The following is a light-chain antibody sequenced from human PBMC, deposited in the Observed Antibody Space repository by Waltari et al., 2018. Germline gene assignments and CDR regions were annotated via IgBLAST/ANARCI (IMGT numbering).Light chain of an antibody. V-gene: IGLV3-1*01. CDR3: QAWDTSINV. J-gene: IGLJ6*01. CDR2: QDN. Sequence: SYELTQPPSVSVSPGQTASITCSGDKWGDKYACWYQQKPGQSPVLVIYQDNKRPSGIPERFSGSNSGNTATLTISGTQAMDEADYYCQAWDTSINVFGSGTKVTVL. CDR1: KWGDKY.